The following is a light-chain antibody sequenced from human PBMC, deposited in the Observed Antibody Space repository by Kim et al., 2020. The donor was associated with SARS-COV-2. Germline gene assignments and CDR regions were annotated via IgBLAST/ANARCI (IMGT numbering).Light chain of an antibody. CDR1: QSISTY. CDR2: AAS. V-gene: IGKV1-39*01. CDR3: QQSYGISWT. Sequence: DIQMTQSPSSLSAYVGDRVTITCRASQSISTYLNWFQQKPGKPPKLLIYAASNLQRGVPSRFSGSGSVTDFTLTISSLQAEDFASYFCQQSYGISWTFGQGTKVDIK. J-gene: IGKJ1*01.